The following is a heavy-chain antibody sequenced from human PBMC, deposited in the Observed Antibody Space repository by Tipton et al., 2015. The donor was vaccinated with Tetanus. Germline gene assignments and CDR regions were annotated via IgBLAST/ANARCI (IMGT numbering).Heavy chain of an antibody. V-gene: IGHV4-59*01. D-gene: IGHD3-10*01. CDR2: IYYSGST. CDR1: GGSISSYY. CDR3: ARDYYGSGRYGMDV. Sequence: TLSLTCTVSGGSISSYYWSWIRQPPGKGLEWIGYIYYSGSTNYNPSLKSRVTISVDTSKNQFSLKLSSVTAADTAVYYCARDYYGSGRYGMDVWGQGTTVTVSS. J-gene: IGHJ6*02.